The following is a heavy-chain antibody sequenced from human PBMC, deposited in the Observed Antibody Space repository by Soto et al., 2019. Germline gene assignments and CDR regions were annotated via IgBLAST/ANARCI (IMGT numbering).Heavy chain of an antibody. CDR3: ARDPYYYDSSGVDY. D-gene: IGHD3-22*01. J-gene: IGHJ4*02. Sequence: SETLSLTCAVYGGSFSGYYWSWIRQPPGKGLEWIGEINHSGSTNYNPSLKSRVAISVDTSKNQFSLKLSSVTAADTAVYYCARDPYYYDSSGVDYWGQGTLVTVSS. CDR2: INHSGST. CDR1: GGSFSGYY. V-gene: IGHV4-34*01.